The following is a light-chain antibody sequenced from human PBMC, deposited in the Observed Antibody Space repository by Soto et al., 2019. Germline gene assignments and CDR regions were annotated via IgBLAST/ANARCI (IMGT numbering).Light chain of an antibody. J-gene: IGKJ1*01. CDR3: MQSLELPRT. CDR2: EVS. Sequence: DIVMTQTPISLSVTPGQPTSISCKSSQSLLHSDGKTYLSWYLQKPGQPPQLLISEVSNRFSGVPDRFSGSGSWTDFTLKISRVEADDVGVYYCMQSLELPRTFGQGTKVEIK. V-gene: IGKV2D-29*01. CDR1: QSLLHSDGKTY.